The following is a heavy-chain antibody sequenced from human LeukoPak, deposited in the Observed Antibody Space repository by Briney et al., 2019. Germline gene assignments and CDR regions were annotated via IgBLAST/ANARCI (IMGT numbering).Heavy chain of an antibody. CDR2: INWNGGST. Sequence: GGSLRLSCAASGFTFDDYGMSWVRHAPGKGLEWISGINWNGGSTGYADSVKGRFTISRDNAKNSLYLQMNSLRVEDTALYYCARVYRELMWYYLDYWGQGTLVTVSS. CDR1: GFTFDDYG. D-gene: IGHD2-21*01. V-gene: IGHV3-20*04. CDR3: ARVYRELMWYYLDY. J-gene: IGHJ4*02.